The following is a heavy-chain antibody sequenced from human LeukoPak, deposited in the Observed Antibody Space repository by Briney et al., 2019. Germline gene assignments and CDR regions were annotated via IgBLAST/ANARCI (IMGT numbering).Heavy chain of an antibody. CDR2: ISSSSSYI. CDR3: ARDLGYSYGPFDY. CDR1: GFTLSSYS. Sequence: GGSLRLSCAASGFTLSSYSMNWVRQAPGKGLEWVSSISSSSSYIYYADSVKGRFTISRDNAKNSLYLQMNSLRAEDTAVYYCARDLGYSYGPFDYWGQGTLVTVSS. J-gene: IGHJ4*02. V-gene: IGHV3-21*01. D-gene: IGHD5-18*01.